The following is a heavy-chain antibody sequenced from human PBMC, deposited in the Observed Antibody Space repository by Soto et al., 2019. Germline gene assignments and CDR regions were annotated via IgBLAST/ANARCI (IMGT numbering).Heavy chain of an antibody. CDR3: AKDPSPREDCSSTSCPVGHYYYYGMDV. CDR2: ISYDGSNK. V-gene: IGHV3-30*18. CDR1: GFTFSSYG. D-gene: IGHD2-2*01. Sequence: GGSLRLSCAASGFTFSSYGMHWVRQAPGKGLEWVAVISYDGSNKYYADSVKGRFTISRDNSKNTLYLQMNSLRAEDRAVYYCAKDPSPREDCSSTSCPVGHYYYYGMDVWGQGTTVTVSS. J-gene: IGHJ6*02.